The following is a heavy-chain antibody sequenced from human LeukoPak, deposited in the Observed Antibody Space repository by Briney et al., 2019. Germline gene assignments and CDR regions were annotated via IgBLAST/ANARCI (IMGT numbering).Heavy chain of an antibody. CDR3: ARAPVTSCRGAYCYPFDY. J-gene: IGHJ4*02. CDR2: ISSSSSYI. D-gene: IGHD2-21*01. Sequence: GGSLRLSCAASGFTFSSYSMNWVRQAPGKGLEWVSSISSSSSYIYYADSVKGRFTISRDNAKNSLYLQMNSLRVEDAAVYYCARAPVTSCRGAYCYPFDYWGQGTLVTVSS. CDR1: GFTFSSYS. V-gene: IGHV3-21*04.